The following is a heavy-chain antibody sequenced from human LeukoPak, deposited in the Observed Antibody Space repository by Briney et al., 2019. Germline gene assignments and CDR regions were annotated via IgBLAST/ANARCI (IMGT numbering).Heavy chain of an antibody. CDR3: ARGAWLLCDY. V-gene: IGHV4-39*01. CDR1: GGSISSSSYY. Sequence: PSETLSLTCTVSGGSISSSSYYWGWIRQPPGKGLEWIGSIYYSGSTYYNPSLKSRVTISVDTSKNQFSLKLSSVTAADTAVYYCARGAWLLCDYWGQGTLVTVSS. D-gene: IGHD3-9*01. J-gene: IGHJ4*02. CDR2: IYYSGST.